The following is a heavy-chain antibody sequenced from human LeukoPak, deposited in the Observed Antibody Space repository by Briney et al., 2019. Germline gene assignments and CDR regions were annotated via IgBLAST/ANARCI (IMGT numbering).Heavy chain of an antibody. V-gene: IGHV3-69-1*02. CDR2: ISGSGDST. D-gene: IGHD3-22*01. CDR3: AREIYYDSNFDY. J-gene: IGHJ4*02. Sequence: GGSLRLSCAASGFTVSSNYMSWVRQAPGKGLEWVSTISGSGDSTYYADSVKGRFTISRDNAKNSLYLQMNSLRAEDTAVYYCAREIYYDSNFDYWGQGTLVTVSS. CDR1: GFTVSSNY.